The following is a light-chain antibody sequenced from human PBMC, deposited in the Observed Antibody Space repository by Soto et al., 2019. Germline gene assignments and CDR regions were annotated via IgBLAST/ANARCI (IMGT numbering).Light chain of an antibody. J-gene: IGKJ1*01. CDR3: QQFGGWPC. CDR1: QSVSSH. Sequence: EIRMTQSPATLSVSPGDNATLSCRASQSVSSHVVWYQQKPGQAPRLLISDSSTRAPGIPARFSGSGSGTEFTHTIRSLQSDYFVVYYCQQFGGWPCFGLGTKVEI. V-gene: IGKV3D-15*01. CDR2: DSS.